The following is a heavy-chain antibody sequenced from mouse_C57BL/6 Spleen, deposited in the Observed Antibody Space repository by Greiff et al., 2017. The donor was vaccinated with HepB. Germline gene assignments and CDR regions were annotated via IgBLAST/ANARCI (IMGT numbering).Heavy chain of an antibody. CDR1: GYTFTSYW. D-gene: IGHD2-3*01. CDR3: ARSCGYYPYYFYY. J-gene: IGHJ2*01. V-gene: IGHV1-53*01. CDR2: INPSNGGT. Sequence: VQLQQPGTELVKPGASVKLSCKASGYTFTSYWMHWVKQRPGQGLEWIGNINPSNGGTNYNEKFKSKATLTVDKSSSTAYMQLSSLTSEDSAVYYCARSCGYYPYYFYYWGQGTTLTVSS.